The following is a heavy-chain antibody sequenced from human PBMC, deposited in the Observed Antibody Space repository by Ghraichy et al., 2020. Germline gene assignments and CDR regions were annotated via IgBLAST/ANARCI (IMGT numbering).Heavy chain of an antibody. CDR2: IRSKANSYAT. V-gene: IGHV3-73*01. CDR3: TRHLISAKGDVVAY. D-gene: IGHD3-16*01. CDR1: GFTFSGSA. Sequence: GGSLRLSCAASGFTFSGSAMHWVRQASGKGLEWVGRIRSKANSYATAYAVSVKGRFTISRDDSKNTAYLQMNSLKTEDTAVYYCTRHLISAKGDVVAYWGQGTLVTVSS. J-gene: IGHJ4*02.